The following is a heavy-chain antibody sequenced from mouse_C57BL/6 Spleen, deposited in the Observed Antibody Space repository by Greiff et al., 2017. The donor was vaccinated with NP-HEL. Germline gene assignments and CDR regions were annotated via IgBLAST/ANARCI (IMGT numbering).Heavy chain of an antibody. Sequence: QVQLKQPGAELVKPGASVKMSCTASGYTFPSYWITWVKQRPGPGLEWIGDIYPGSGSTNYNEKFKSKATLAVDTSTSTAYMQLSSLTSEDSAVYYCARRSNYDAMDYWGQGTSVTVSS. D-gene: IGHD2-5*01. J-gene: IGHJ4*01. V-gene: IGHV1-55*01. CDR2: IYPGSGST. CDR3: ARRSNYDAMDY. CDR1: GYTFPSYW.